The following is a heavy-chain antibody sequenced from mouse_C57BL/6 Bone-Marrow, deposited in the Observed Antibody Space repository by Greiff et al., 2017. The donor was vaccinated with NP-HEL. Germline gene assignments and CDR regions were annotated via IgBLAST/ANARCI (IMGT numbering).Heavy chain of an antibody. V-gene: IGHV1-69*01. Sequence: VQLQQPGAELVMPGASVKLSCKASGYTFTSYWMHWVKQRPGQGLEWIGEIDPSDSYTNYNQKFKGKSTLTVDKSSSTAYMQLSSLTSEDSAVYYCARGEWNDFDYWGQGTTLTVSA. CDR3: ARGEWNDFDY. CDR1: GYTFTSYW. J-gene: IGHJ2*01. CDR2: IDPSDSYT.